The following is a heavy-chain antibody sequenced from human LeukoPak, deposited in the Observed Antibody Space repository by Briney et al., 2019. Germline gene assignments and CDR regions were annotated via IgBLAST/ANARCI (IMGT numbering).Heavy chain of an antibody. CDR1: GGSFSGYY. CDR2: INHSGST. CDR3: ARRYSSGWYDGGADYFDY. D-gene: IGHD6-19*01. Sequence: KSSETLSLTCAVYGGSFSGYYWSWIRQPPGKGLEWIGEINHSGSTNYNPSLKSRVTISVDTSKNQFSLKLSSVTAAVTAVYYCARRYSSGWYDGGADYFDYWGQGTLVTVSS. J-gene: IGHJ4*02. V-gene: IGHV4-34*01.